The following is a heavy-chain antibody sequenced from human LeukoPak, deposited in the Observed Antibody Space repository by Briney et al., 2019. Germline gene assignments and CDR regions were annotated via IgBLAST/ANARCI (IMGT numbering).Heavy chain of an antibody. Sequence: PGRSLRLSCAASGFTFSAYAMHWVRQAPGKGLEWASIISGSGTVTYYADSVKGRFTISRGNSKNTLYLQMNSLRAEDTAVYYCAKTSVGEGRIIGSGYFDNWGQGTLVAVSS. CDR1: GFTFSAYA. J-gene: IGHJ4*02. CDR2: ISGSGTVT. D-gene: IGHD2-15*01. V-gene: IGHV3-23*01. CDR3: AKTSVGEGRIIGSGYFDN.